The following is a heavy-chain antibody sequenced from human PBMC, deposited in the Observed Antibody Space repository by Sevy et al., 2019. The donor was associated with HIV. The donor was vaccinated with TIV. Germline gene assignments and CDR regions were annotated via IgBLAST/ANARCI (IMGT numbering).Heavy chain of an antibody. CDR1: GYSFTSYW. Sequence: GESLKISCKGSGYSFTSYWIGWVRQMPGKGLEWMGISYPGDSDTRYSPSFQGQFTISADKSISPAYLQWSSLKASDTAMYYCARSVVVPAAMLSSYYYGMDVWGQGTTVTVSS. D-gene: IGHD2-2*01. V-gene: IGHV5-51*01. CDR2: SYPGDSDT. CDR3: ARSVVVPAAMLSSYYYGMDV. J-gene: IGHJ6*02.